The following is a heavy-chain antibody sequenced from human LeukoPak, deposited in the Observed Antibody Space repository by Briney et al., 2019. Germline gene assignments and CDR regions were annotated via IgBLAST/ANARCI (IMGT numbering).Heavy chain of an antibody. J-gene: IGHJ5*02. CDR1: GYTFTGYY. Sequence: GASVKVSCKASGYTFTGYYMHWVRQAPGQGLEWMGWINPNSGGTNYAQKVQGRVTMTRDTSISTAYMELSRLRSDDTAVYYCARVGYYYDSSGYLLALATHSATNWFDPWGQGTLVTVSS. CDR2: INPNSGGT. CDR3: ARVGYYYDSSGYLLALATHSATNWFDP. D-gene: IGHD3-22*01. V-gene: IGHV1-2*02.